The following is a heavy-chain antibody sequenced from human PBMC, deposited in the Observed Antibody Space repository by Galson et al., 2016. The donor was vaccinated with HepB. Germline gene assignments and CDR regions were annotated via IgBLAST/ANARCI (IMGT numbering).Heavy chain of an antibody. CDR2: IYHSGST. Sequence: SETLSLTCVVSGGSISSSKWWSWVRQSPGKGLEWIGEIYHSGSTRYNPSLKSRVTILLDKSKKQFSLKLSSVTAADTAVYYCARANIEAGGTHSLDVWGKGTTVTVSS. V-gene: IGHV4-4*02. CDR1: GGSISSSKW. J-gene: IGHJ6*04. D-gene: IGHD6-13*01. CDR3: ARANIEAGGTHSLDV.